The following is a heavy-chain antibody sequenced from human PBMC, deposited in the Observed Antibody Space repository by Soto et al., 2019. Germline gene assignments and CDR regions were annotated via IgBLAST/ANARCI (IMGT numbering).Heavy chain of an antibody. V-gene: IGHV3-23*01. Sequence: HPGGSLRLSCAASGLTFSSYAMSWVRQAPGKGLEWVSAISGSGGSTYYADSVKGRFTISRDNSKNTLCLQMNSLRAEDTAVYYCAKDPALDVNWFDPWGQGTLVTVSS. CDR3: AKDPALDVNWFDP. J-gene: IGHJ5*02. CDR2: ISGSGGST. CDR1: GLTFSSYA. D-gene: IGHD2-2*01.